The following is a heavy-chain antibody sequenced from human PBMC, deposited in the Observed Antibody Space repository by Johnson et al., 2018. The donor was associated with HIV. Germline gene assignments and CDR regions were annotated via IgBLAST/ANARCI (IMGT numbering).Heavy chain of an antibody. J-gene: IGHJ3*02. Sequence: QMQLVESGGGLVKPGGSLRLSCAASGFTFSDYYMSWIRQAPGKGLEWVSYISSSSSTIYYADSEKGRFTISRDNSKNTLYLQMNSLRAEDTAVYYCAKANTYCGGDCYQADAFDIWGQGTMVTVSS. CDR3: AKANTYCGGDCYQADAFDI. CDR1: GFTFSDYY. CDR2: ISSSSSTI. D-gene: IGHD2-21*01. V-gene: IGHV3-11*01.